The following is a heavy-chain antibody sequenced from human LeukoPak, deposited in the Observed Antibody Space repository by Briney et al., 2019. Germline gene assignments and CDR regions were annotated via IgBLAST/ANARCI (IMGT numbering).Heavy chain of an antibody. CDR1: GFTFSAYG. J-gene: IGHJ4*02. V-gene: IGHV3-33*01. CDR3: ARGGFDVWSGYRIDF. D-gene: IGHD3-3*01. CDR2: LRYDGTNK. Sequence: GGSLRLSCAASGFTFSAYGMHWVRQTPDKGLEWGAVLRYDGTNKYYADSVRGRFTISRDTSENTLSLQMNSLRAEDTAVYYCARGGFDVWSGYRIDFWGQGTLITVSS.